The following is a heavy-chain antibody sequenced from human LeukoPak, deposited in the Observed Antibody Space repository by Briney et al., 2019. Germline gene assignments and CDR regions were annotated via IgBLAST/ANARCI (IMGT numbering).Heavy chain of an antibody. CDR3: ARVDDFYYWFDP. CDR1: GGTFSSYA. Sequence: SVKVSCKASGGTFSSYAISWVRQAPGQGLEWMGRIIPILGIANYAQKFQGRVTITADKSTSTAYMELSSLRSEDTAVYYCARVDDFYYWFDPWGQGTLVTVSS. V-gene: IGHV1-69*04. J-gene: IGHJ5*02. D-gene: IGHD3-3*01. CDR2: IIPILGIA.